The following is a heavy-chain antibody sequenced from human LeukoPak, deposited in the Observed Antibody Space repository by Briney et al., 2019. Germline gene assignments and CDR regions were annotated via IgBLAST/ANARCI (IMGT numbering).Heavy chain of an antibody. CDR1: GGSISNSYYY. V-gene: IGHV4-39*07. D-gene: IGHD3-16*01. CDR2: IYYSGTT. J-gene: IGHJ5*02. Sequence: PSETLSLTCTVSGGSISNSYYYWGWTRQPPGEALEWIGSIYYSGTTNYNPSLKSRVTISVDTSKDQFSLKLSSVTAADTAVYYCARGWGFWFDPWGQGTLVTVSS. CDR3: ARGWGFWFDP.